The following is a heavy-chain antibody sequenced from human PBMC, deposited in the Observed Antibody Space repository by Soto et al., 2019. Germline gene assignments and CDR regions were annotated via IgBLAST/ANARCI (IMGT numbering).Heavy chain of an antibody. V-gene: IGHV3-7*03. Sequence: EVQLVESGGGLVQPGGSLRLSCAASGFTFSSYWMSWVRQAPGKGLEWVANIKQDGSEKYYVDSVKGRFTISRDNAKNSLYLQMNSLRAEDTAVYYCARVHYDSSGYYPFDYWGQGTLVTVSS. D-gene: IGHD3-22*01. CDR3: ARVHYDSSGYYPFDY. J-gene: IGHJ4*02. CDR2: IKQDGSEK. CDR1: GFTFSSYW.